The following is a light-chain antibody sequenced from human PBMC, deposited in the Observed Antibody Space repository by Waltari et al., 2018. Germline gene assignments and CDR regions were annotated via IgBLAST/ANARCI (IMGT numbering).Light chain of an antibody. CDR3: QQHTPSPRT. V-gene: IGKV1-9*01. CDR1: QGIASC. J-gene: IGKJ5*01. CDR2: AAS. Sequence: QLTQSPASLSASVGDTVTISCRANQGIASCLTWYQQKPGGAPKLLIYAASTLESGVPSRFSGTRSGTDFTLTISSLQPEDFATYYCQQHTPSPRTFGQGTRLDIK.